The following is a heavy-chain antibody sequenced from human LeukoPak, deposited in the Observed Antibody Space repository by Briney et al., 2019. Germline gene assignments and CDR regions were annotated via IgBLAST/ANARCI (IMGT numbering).Heavy chain of an antibody. CDR3: ARDYYYDSSGYHAAFDI. CDR1: GDSVSSNSAA. Sequence: SQTLSLTCAISGDSVSSNSAAWNWIRQSPSRGLEWLGRTYYRSKWYNDDAVSVKSRITINPDTSKNQFSLQLNSVTPEDTAVYYCARDYYYDSSGYHAAFDIWGQGTMVTVSS. D-gene: IGHD3-22*01. J-gene: IGHJ3*02. V-gene: IGHV6-1*01. CDR2: TYYRSKWYN.